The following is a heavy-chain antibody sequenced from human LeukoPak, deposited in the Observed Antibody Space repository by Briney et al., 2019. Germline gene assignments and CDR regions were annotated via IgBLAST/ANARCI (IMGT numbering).Heavy chain of an antibody. CDR1: GYTFTDYT. V-gene: IGHV1-3*01. CDR3: ARVARGSWFDP. CDR2: INGGSGNT. D-gene: IGHD3-16*01. J-gene: IGHJ5*02. Sequence: ASVKVSCKASGYTFTDYTMHWLHQAPGQRLDWMGWINGGSGNTKYSPEFQGRVTITRDTSASTAYMELSSLRSEDTAVYYCARVARGSWFDPWGQGTLVTVSS.